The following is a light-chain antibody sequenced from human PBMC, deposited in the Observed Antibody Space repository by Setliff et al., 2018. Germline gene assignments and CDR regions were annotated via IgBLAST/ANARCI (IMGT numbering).Light chain of an antibody. CDR1: NSDVGAYN. J-gene: IGLJ2*01. CDR2: DVS. V-gene: IGLV2-14*03. CDR3: SSYTNSRTVI. Sequence: SALTQPASVSGSPGQSITISCTGTNSDVGAYNVSWYQRHPGEAPKLLLYDVSNRPSGISHRFSGSKSGSTASLTISGLQAEDEADYFCSSYTNSRTVIFGGGTQLTVL.